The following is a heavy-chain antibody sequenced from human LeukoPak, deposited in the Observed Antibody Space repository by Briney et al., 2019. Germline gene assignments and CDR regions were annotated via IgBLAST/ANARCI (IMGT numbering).Heavy chain of an antibody. Sequence: PGGSLRLSCVGTGFTFRSYAMTWIRQAPGKGLEWVADIGGSGSSAFYADSAKGRFTISRDNAKGTLYVEMHSLRVEDTAVYFCAKLADFWSGYYSSFYYYYMDVWGKGTAVTVSS. CDR2: IGGSGSSA. CDR3: AKLADFWSGYYSSFYYYYMDV. CDR1: GFTFRSYA. J-gene: IGHJ6*03. V-gene: IGHV3-23*01. D-gene: IGHD3-3*01.